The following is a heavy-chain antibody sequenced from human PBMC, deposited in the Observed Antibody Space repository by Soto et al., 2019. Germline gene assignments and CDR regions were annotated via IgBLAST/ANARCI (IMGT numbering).Heavy chain of an antibody. D-gene: IGHD5-12*01. Sequence: KPSETLSLTCAVYGGSFSGYYWGWIRQPPGKGLEWIGEINHSGSTNYNPSLKSRVTISVDTSKNQFSLKLSSVTAADTAVYYCAREGGYNFLAAGNDGFDPWGQGTLVTVSS. CDR1: GGSFSGYY. CDR3: AREGGYNFLAAGNDGFDP. CDR2: INHSGST. J-gene: IGHJ5*02. V-gene: IGHV4-34*01.